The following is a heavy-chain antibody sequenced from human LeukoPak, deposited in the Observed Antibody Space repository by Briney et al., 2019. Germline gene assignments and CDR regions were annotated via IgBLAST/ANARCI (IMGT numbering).Heavy chain of an antibody. CDR1: GGSINSGVYY. CDR2: IFYSGST. D-gene: IGHD3-9*01. J-gene: IGHJ4*02. V-gene: IGHV4-31*03. CDR3: AREYSDILTGYYLFDS. Sequence: SQTLSLTCTVSGGSINSGVYYWSWIRQYPGKGLEWIGSIFYSGSTYYNPSLKSRFTISVDTSKHPFSLKLSSVTGADTAVYYCAREYSDILTGYYLFDSWGQGTLVTVSS.